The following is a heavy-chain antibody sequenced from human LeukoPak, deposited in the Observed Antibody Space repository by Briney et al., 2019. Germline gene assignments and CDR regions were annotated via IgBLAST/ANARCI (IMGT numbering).Heavy chain of an antibody. CDR3: ARGPANDYGDYDGWGH. D-gene: IGHD4-17*01. CDR2: IYPNSGDT. CDR1: GYTFTGYY. Sequence: ASVKVSCKASGYTFTGYYMHWVRQAPGQGLEWIGWIYPNSGDTNYAQNFQGRVTMTRDTSISTAYMEVGRLRSDDTAVYYCARGPANDYGDYDGWGHWGQGTLVTVSS. V-gene: IGHV1-2*02. J-gene: IGHJ4*02.